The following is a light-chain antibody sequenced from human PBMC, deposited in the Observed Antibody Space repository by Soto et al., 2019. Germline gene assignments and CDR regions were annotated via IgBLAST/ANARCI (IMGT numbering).Light chain of an antibody. CDR2: GAS. CDR1: QSVSRNY. V-gene: IGKV3-20*01. Sequence: EVVLTQSPGTLSLSPGDRATLSCRASQSVSRNYLAWYQQKPGQTPRLLIFGASNRAADIPARFSASGSGTDFTLTISGLEPDDFAVYYCQQYDFPPLTFGGGTRLDI. J-gene: IGKJ4*01. CDR3: QQYDFPPLT.